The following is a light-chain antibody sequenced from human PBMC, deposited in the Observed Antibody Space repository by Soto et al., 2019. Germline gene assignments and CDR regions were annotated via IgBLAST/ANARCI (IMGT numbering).Light chain of an antibody. CDR2: GAS. V-gene: IGKV3-15*01. CDR1: QSVSNDF. CDR3: QQYNSWLWT. J-gene: IGKJ1*01. Sequence: EIVLTQSPGTLSLSPGERATLSCRASQSVSNDFLAWYQQKPGQAPRLLTYGASTRATGIPARFSGSGSGTEFTLIISSLQSEDSAVYYCQQYNSWLWTFGQGTKVDIK.